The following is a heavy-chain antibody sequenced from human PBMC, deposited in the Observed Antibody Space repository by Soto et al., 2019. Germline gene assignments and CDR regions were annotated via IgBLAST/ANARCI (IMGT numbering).Heavy chain of an antibody. CDR2: IYHSGSS. CDR3: TTEAYDNSGSLAFDI. D-gene: IGHD3-22*01. CDR1: GGSISSYY. J-gene: IGHJ3*02. V-gene: IGHV4-59*08. Sequence: PSETLSLTCTVSGGSISSYYWSWIRQPPGKGLEWIGYIYHSGSSNYNPSLKSRVTISVDRSKNQFSLKLSSVTAADTAVYYCTTEAYDNSGSLAFDIWGPGTLVTVSS.